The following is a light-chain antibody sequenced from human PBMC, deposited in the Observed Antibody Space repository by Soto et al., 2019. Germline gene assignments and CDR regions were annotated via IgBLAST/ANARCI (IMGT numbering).Light chain of an antibody. Sequence: DIQMTQSPSALSASVGDRVTFTCRASQSITSELAWYQQKPGKAPKLLIYEVSSLESGVPSRFSGSGSGTDFTLTISSLQPDDVATYYCQQYNTYSTFGQGTKLEIK. CDR3: QQYNTYST. CDR1: QSITSE. J-gene: IGKJ2*01. CDR2: EVS. V-gene: IGKV1-5*01.